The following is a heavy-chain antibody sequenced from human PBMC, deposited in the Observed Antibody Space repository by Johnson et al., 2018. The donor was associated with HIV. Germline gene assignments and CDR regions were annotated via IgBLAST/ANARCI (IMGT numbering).Heavy chain of an antibody. CDR1: GFTFSNAW. V-gene: IGHV3-30*03. CDR3: ARGGLLWFGHPAD. J-gene: IGHJ3*01. CDR2: ISYDGSSQ. D-gene: IGHD3-10*01. Sequence: QVQLVESGGGLVKPGGSLRLSCAASGFTFSNAWMSWVRQAPGKGLEWVAVISYDGSSQYYGAAVQDRFTISRDNSKNTLYLQMNSLRAEDTAVYYCARGGLLWFGHPADWGQGTMVTVSS.